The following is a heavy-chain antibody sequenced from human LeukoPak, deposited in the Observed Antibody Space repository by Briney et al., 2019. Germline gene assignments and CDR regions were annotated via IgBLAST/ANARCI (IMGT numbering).Heavy chain of an antibody. Sequence: RTGRTLRNSCAATGVNFRSEALGGGRKAPKKGLEWVSTFYETDKTDYADSVKGRFTISRDTSKNMLYLQMNSLRAEDTAIYYCAKRGAGSGGLHFWGQGTLVIVSS. CDR1: GVNFRSEA. J-gene: IGHJ4*02. CDR3: AKRGAGSGGLHF. D-gene: IGHD6-19*01. V-gene: IGHV3-23*01. CDR2: FYETDKT.